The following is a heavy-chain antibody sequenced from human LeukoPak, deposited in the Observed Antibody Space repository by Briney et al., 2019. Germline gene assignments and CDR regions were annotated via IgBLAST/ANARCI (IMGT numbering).Heavy chain of an antibody. D-gene: IGHD6-13*01. J-gene: IGHJ5*02. V-gene: IGHV1-2*02. CDR3: ARGIAAAGKNWFDP. Sequence: ASVKVSCKASGYTFTGYYMHWVRQAPGQGLEWVGWISAYNGNTNYAQKVQGRVTMTRDTSISTAYMELSRLRSDDTAVYYCARGIAAAGKNWFDPWGQGTLVTVSS. CDR2: ISAYNGNT. CDR1: GYTFTGYY.